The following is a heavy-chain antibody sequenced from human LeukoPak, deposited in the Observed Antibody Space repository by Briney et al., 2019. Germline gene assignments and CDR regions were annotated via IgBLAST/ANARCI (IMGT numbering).Heavy chain of an antibody. V-gene: IGHV3-30*04. CDR1: GFTFSTYA. J-gene: IGHJ4*02. CDR2: ISYDASSK. CDR3: AKGDNWNYVLSFDY. Sequence: GGSLRLSCAASGFTFSTYAMHWVRQAPYEGLEWVTAISYDASSKYYADSVKGRFTISRDNSKSTLYLQMNSLRAEDTAVYYCAKGDNWNYVLSFDYWGQGTLVTVSS. D-gene: IGHD1-7*01.